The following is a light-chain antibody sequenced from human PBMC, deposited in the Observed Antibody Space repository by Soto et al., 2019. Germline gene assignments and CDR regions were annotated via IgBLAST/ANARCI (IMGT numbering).Light chain of an antibody. CDR3: QQHGISHIT. Sequence: EDVLTQSPGTLSLSPGERATLSCGASQSIKNNQLAWYKQTPGQAPRLLIYGASSRATGIPDRFSSSGSGTDFTLTISRLEPEDFAVYYCQQHGISHITFGQGTRLEIK. CDR1: QSIKNNQ. V-gene: IGKV3-20*01. J-gene: IGKJ5*01. CDR2: GAS.